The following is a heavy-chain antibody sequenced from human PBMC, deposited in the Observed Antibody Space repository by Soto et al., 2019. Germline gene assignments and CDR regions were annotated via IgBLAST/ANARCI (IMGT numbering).Heavy chain of an antibody. CDR1: GFTFSSYG. V-gene: IGHV3-30*18. Sequence: GGSLRLSCAASGFTFSSYGMHWVRQAPGKGLEWVAVISYDGSNKYYADSVKGRFTISRDNSKNTLYLQMNSLRAEDTAVYYCAKEQTRGYSGYGGVSIWGQGTMVTVSS. J-gene: IGHJ3*02. CDR2: ISYDGSNK. CDR3: AKEQTRGYSGYGGVSI. D-gene: IGHD5-12*01.